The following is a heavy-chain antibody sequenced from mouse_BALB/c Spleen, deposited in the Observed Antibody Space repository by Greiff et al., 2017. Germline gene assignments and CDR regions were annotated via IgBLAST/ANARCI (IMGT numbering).Heavy chain of an antibody. D-gene: IGHD2-2*01. CDR3: AREGDIYYGYDGGVYYAMDY. CDR2: ISSGSSTI. V-gene: IGHV5-17*02. J-gene: IGHJ4*01. CDR1: GFTFSSFG. Sequence: EVKVVESGGGLVQPGGSRKLSCAASGFTFSSFGMHWVRQAPEKGLEWVAYISSGSSTIYYADTVKGRFTISRDNPKNTLFLQMTSLRSEDTAMYYCAREGDIYYGYDGGVYYAMDYWGQGTSVTVAS.